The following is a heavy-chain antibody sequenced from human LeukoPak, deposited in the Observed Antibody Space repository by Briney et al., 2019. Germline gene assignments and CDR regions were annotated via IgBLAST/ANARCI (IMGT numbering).Heavy chain of an antibody. CDR3: ARDSGYSSSWYRPYYFDY. D-gene: IGHD6-13*01. Sequence: SVKVSCKASGGTFSSYAISWVRQAPGQGLEWMGRIIPILGIANYAQKFQGRVTITADKSTSTAYMELSSLRSEDTAVYYCARDSGYSSSWYRPYYFDYWGQGTLVTVSS. V-gene: IGHV1-69*04. CDR1: GGTFSSYA. J-gene: IGHJ4*02. CDR2: IIPILGIA.